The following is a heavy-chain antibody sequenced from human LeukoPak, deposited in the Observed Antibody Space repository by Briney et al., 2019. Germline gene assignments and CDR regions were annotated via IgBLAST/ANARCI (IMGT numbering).Heavy chain of an antibody. J-gene: IGHJ4*02. CDR3: ARGHLGYRSSTSCYGYYFDY. V-gene: IGHV4-34*01. Sequence: PSETLPLTCAVYGGSFSGYYWSWIRQPPGKGLEWIGEINHSGSTNYNPSLKSRVTISVDTSKNQFSLKLSSVTAADTAVYYCARGHLGYRSSTSCYGYYFDYWGQGTLVTVSS. D-gene: IGHD2-2*01. CDR1: GGSFSGYY. CDR2: INHSGST.